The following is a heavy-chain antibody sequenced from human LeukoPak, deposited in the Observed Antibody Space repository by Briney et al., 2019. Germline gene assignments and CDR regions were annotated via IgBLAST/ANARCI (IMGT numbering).Heavy chain of an antibody. J-gene: IGHJ4*02. CDR1: GFTFSSYA. V-gene: IGHV3-23*01. CDR3: AKDGNHGDEWLRSLSR. Sequence: GGSLRLSCAASGFTFSSYAMSWVRQAPGKGLEWVLAISGSGGSTYYADSVKGQFTISRDNSKNTLYLQMNSLRAEDTAVYYCAKDGNHGDEWLRSLSRWGQGTLVTVSS. CDR2: ISGSGGST. D-gene: IGHD5-12*01.